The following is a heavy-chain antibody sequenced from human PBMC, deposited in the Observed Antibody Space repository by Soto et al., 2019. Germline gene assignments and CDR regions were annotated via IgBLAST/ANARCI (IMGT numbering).Heavy chain of an antibody. CDR2: VYMSGST. CDR3: ARTVGAAYYFDF. D-gene: IGHD1-26*01. Sequence: SETLSLTCNVSGDSMTKYYWSWIRQPAGKGLEWIGRVYMSGSTNYNPSLKSRVTMSVDTSNNHFSLDLRSVTAADTAVYYCARTVGAAYYFDFWGQGALVTVSS. CDR1: GDSMTKYY. V-gene: IGHV4-4*07. J-gene: IGHJ4*02.